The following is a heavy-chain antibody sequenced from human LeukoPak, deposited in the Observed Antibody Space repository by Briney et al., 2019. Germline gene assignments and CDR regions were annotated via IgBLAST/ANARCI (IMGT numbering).Heavy chain of an antibody. J-gene: IGHJ1*01. CDR1: GFTFSSYA. D-gene: IGHD2-2*02. CDR3: ARVVVPAAIRGYFQH. CDR2: IPYDGSNK. Sequence: PGRSLRLSCAASGFTFSSYAMHWVRQAPGKGLEWVAVIPYDGSNKYYADSVKGRFTISRDNSKNTLYLQMNSLRAEDTAVYYCARVVVPAAIRGYFQHWGQGTLVTVSS. V-gene: IGHV3-30-3*01.